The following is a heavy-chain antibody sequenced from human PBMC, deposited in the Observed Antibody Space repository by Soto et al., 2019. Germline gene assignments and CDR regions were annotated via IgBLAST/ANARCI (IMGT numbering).Heavy chain of an antibody. Sequence: SETLSLTCTVSGGSISSDRYFWAWIRQPPGKGLEWIGGMFYSGSTYYNPSLKSRGTISVDMSVDMSKNRFSLKLNSVSAADTAIYFCARADYYDSYSYYFLPSDFDFWGQGTLVNVSS. CDR3: ARADYYDSYSYYFLPSDFDF. D-gene: IGHD3-22*01. V-gene: IGHV4-39*01. J-gene: IGHJ4*02. CDR1: GGSISSDRYF. CDR2: MFYSGST.